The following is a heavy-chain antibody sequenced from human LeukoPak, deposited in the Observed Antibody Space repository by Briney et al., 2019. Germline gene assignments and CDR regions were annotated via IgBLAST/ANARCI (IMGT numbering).Heavy chain of an antibody. CDR3: ARDRELTGVFAY. D-gene: IGHD7-27*01. V-gene: IGHV3-30-3*01. J-gene: IGHJ4*02. CDR1: GFTFSSYA. CDR2: ISYDGSNK. Sequence: GGSLRLSCAASGFTFSSYAMHWVRQAPGKGLEWVAVISYDGSNKYYADSVKGRFTISRDNSKNTLYLQMNSLRAEDTPAYYCARDRELTGVFAYWGQGPLVTVSS.